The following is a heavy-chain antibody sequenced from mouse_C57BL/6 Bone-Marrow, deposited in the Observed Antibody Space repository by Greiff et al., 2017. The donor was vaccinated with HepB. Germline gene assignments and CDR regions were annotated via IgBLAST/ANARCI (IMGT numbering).Heavy chain of an antibody. CDR2: IDPSDSYN. V-gene: IGHV1-50*01. D-gene: IGHD2-4*01. CDR3: VSYYDYDGFAY. CDR1: GYTFTSYW. J-gene: IGHJ3*01. Sequence: QVQLQQPGAELVKPGASVKLSCKASGYTFTSYWMQWVKQRPGQGLEWIGEIDPSDSYNNYNQKFKGKATLTVDTSSSTAYMQLSSLTSEDSAVYYCVSYYDYDGFAYWGQGTLVTVSA.